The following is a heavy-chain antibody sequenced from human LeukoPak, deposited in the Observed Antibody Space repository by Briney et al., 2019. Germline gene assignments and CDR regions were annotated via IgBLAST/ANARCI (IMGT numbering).Heavy chain of an antibody. J-gene: IGHJ4*02. Sequence: GGSLRLSCAASGFTSSDFAIHWVCQAPGEGLEWVSVISYDGNNKYYSDSVKGRFTISRDNSKNMVYLQMNSLRAEDTAVYYCARVGRGYTYKVFYFDYWGQGTLVTVSS. CDR2: ISYDGNNK. D-gene: IGHD5-18*01. CDR3: ARVGRGYTYKVFYFDY. CDR1: GFTSSDFA. V-gene: IGHV3-30*04.